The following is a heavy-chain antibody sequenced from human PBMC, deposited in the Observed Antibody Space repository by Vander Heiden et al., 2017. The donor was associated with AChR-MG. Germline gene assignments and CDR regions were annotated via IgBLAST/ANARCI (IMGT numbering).Heavy chain of an antibody. V-gene: IGHV4-4*02. J-gene: IGHJ6*03. CDR3: ARRYCSGGSCYVYYYYYMDV. CDR2: IYHSGST. CDR1: GGSISSSNW. D-gene: IGHD2-15*01. Sequence: QVQLQESGPGLVKPSGTLSLTCAVSGGSISSSNWWSWVRQPPGKGLEWIGEIYHSGSTNYNPSLKSRVTISVDKSKNQFSLKLSSVTAADTAVYYCARRYCSGGSCYVYYYYYMDVWGKGTTVTVSS.